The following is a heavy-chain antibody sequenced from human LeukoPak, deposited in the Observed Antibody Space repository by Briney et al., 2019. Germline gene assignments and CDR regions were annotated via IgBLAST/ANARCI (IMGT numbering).Heavy chain of an antibody. J-gene: IGHJ3*02. V-gene: IGHV4-31*11. D-gene: IGHD2-2*02. CDR1: GGSFSGYY. Sequence: SETLSLTCAVYGGSFSGYYWSWIRQHPGKGLEWIGYIYYSGSTYYNPSLKSRVTISVDTSKNQFSLKLSSVTAADTAVYYCAREDVCSSTSCYTDAFDIWGQGTMVTVSS. CDR2: IYYSGST. CDR3: AREDVCSSTSCYTDAFDI.